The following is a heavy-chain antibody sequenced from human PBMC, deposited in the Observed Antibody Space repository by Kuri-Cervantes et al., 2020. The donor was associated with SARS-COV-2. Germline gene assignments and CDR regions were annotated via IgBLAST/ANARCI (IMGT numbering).Heavy chain of an antibody. D-gene: IGHD7-27*01. V-gene: IGHV3-23*01. Sequence: GESLKISCAASGFTFSSYAMSWVRQAPGKGLEWASAISGSGGSTYYADSVKGRFTISRDNSKNTLYLQMNSLRAEDTAVYYCARESGVDWGSDAFDIWGQGTMVTVSS. CDR1: GFTFSSYA. CDR2: ISGSGGST. CDR3: ARESGVDWGSDAFDI. J-gene: IGHJ3*02.